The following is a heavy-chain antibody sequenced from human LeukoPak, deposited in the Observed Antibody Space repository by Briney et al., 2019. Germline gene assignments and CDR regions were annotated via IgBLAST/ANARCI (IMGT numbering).Heavy chain of an antibody. CDR3: VRGTTAARLQN. J-gene: IGHJ4*02. Sequence: PSETLSLTCAVYDGSFSGYFWTWIRQPPGKGLEWIGEINNSGSTFYNPSLKSRVTISEDTSNNQFSLILSSVTAADTAVYYCVRGTTAARLQNWGQGTQVTVSS. D-gene: IGHD6-6*01. CDR2: INNSGST. V-gene: IGHV4-34*01. CDR1: DGSFSGYF.